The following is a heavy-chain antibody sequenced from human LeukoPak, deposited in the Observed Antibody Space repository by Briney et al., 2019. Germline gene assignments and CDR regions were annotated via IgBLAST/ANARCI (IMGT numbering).Heavy chain of an antibody. V-gene: IGHV1-18*01. Sequence: ASVKVSCKASGYTFTSYGISWVRQAPGQGLEWMGWISAYNGNTNYAQKLQGRVTMTTDTSTSTAYMELRSLRSDDTAVYYCARVGIVVVLAATWRWFDPWGQGTLVTVSS. CDR3: ARVGIVVVLAATWRWFDP. J-gene: IGHJ5*02. D-gene: IGHD2-2*01. CDR1: GYTFTSYG. CDR2: ISAYNGNT.